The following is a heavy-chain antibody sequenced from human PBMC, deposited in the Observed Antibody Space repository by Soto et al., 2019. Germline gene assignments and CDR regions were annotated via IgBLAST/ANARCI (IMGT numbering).Heavy chain of an antibody. CDR1: GFPFRRYG. CDR3: AKGMEEAAGQAA. J-gene: IGHJ1*01. Sequence: QVQLVESGGGVVQPGRSRTLSCAASGFPFRRYGMHWVRQAPGKGLEWVAVISYDGSTTYYADSVKGRFTISRDNSKSALFLRMSSLRGDDTAVYYCAKGMEEAAGQAAWGQGPLVRVSS. D-gene: IGHD6-13*01. V-gene: IGHV3-30*18. CDR2: ISYDGSTT.